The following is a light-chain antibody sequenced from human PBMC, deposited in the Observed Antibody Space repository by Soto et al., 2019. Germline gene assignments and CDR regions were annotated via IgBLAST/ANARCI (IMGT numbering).Light chain of an antibody. V-gene: IGKV1-39*01. Sequence: DIQMTQSPSSLSASIGDRVTITCRASQSMNSYLNWYQQKPGKAPKILMYATSSLQSGVPSRFSGSGSGTDFTLTISSLKPEDFATYYCQQSYSTPWTFGQGTKVEIK. J-gene: IGKJ1*01. CDR3: QQSYSTPWT. CDR2: ATS. CDR1: QSMNSY.